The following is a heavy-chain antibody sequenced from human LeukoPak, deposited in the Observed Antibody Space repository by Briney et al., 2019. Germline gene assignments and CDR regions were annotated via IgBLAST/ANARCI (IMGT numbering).Heavy chain of an antibody. D-gene: IGHD3-3*01. V-gene: IGHV4-34*12. J-gene: IGHJ3*01. Sequence: PSDTLSLTYAVYVGSFSDHYWIWIRQPPGKGLEYIGEIIQSGRINFNPSLKSRVTISLDTSKNQFSLRLSSVTAADTAVYYCARAISDFWSGYPSGGAFDLWGQGTMVTVSS. CDR2: IIQSGRI. CDR1: VGSFSDHY. CDR3: ARAISDFWSGYPSGGAFDL.